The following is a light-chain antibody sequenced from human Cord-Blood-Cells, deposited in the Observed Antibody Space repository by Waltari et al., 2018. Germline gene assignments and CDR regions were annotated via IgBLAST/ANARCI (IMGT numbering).Light chain of an antibody. CDR3: SSYTGSSTLVV. V-gene: IGLV2-14*01. CDR1: SSDVGGYNY. J-gene: IGLJ2*01. Sequence: QSALTQPASVSGSPGQSITISCTGTSSDVGGYNYVSWYQQHPGKAPKLMIYDVSNRPSGFSTRFSGSTSGNTASLTISGLQAEDETDYYRSSYTGSSTLVVSGGGTKLTVL. CDR2: DVS.